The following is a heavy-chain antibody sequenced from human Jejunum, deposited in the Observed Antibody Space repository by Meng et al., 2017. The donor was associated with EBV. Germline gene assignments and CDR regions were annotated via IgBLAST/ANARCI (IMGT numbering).Heavy chain of an antibody. CDR2: IRHSGDTT. D-gene: IGHD6-19*01. Sequence: EVQLLVSXXGXVLXWGXLMLSCAASVFTFSSYAMNWVRQAPGKGLEWVSAIRHSGDTTFYADSVKGRFTISRDNSKNTLYLQMNSLRAEDTAVYYCAKTLPGNVVLVGAWYYFDYWGQGTLVTVAS. CDR3: AKTLPGNVVLVGAWYYFDY. J-gene: IGHJ4*02. V-gene: IGHV3-23*01. CDR1: VFTFSSYA.